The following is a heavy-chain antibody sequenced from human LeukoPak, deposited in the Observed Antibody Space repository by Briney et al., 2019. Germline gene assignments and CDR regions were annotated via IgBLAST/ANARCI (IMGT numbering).Heavy chain of an antibody. Sequence: SETLSLTCAVSGGSVSSGSYFWSWLRLPPGKGVEWIGYFYYSGSTNYNPSFKSHVTISVDTSKNQFSLRLTSVTAADTAVYYCARAHHCSGGSCYSGGGLYYFDYWGQGTLVTVSS. J-gene: IGHJ4*02. CDR3: ARAHHCSGGSCYSGGGLYYFDY. V-gene: IGHV4-61*01. CDR2: FYYSGST. D-gene: IGHD2-15*01. CDR1: GGSVSSGSYF.